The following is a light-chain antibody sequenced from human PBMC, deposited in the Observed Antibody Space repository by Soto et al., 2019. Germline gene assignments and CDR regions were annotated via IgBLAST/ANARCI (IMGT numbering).Light chain of an antibody. V-gene: IGLV7-43*01. CDR2: NTS. Sequence: QTVVTQEPSLTVSPGGTVTLTCASSTGAVTSGYYPNWFQQKPGQAPRALIYNTSNKYSWTPARFSGSLLGGKAALTLSGVQPGDEAEYYCLLYYGGAVVFGGGTKLTVL. J-gene: IGLJ2*01. CDR3: LLYYGGAVV. CDR1: TGAVTSGYY.